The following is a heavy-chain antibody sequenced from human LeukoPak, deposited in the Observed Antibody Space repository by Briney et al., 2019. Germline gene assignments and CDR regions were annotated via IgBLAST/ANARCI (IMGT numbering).Heavy chain of an antibody. V-gene: IGHV3-21*01. CDR1: GFTFSSYS. D-gene: IGHD3-10*01. CDR3: ASSVPLVRGVSRNWFDP. Sequence: GGSLRLSCAASGFTFSSYSMNWVRQAPGKGLEWVSSISSSSSYIYYADSVKGRFTISRDNAKNSLYLQMNSLRAEDTAVYYCASSVPLVRGVSRNWFDPWGQGTLVTVSS. J-gene: IGHJ5*02. CDR2: ISSSSSYI.